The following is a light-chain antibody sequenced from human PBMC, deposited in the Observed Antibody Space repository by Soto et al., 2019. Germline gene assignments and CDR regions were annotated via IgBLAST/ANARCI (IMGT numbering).Light chain of an antibody. V-gene: IGKV3-20*01. CDR2: ATS. CDR1: QSISTNS. J-gene: IGKJ2*01. CDR3: QRNS. Sequence: EILLTQSPGTLSLSPGERATLSCRASQSISTNSLAWYQHKPGQAPRLLIYATSTTATGIPDRFSGSGSGTDFTLAISGMEPEDFAVYYCQRNSFGQGTRLEFK.